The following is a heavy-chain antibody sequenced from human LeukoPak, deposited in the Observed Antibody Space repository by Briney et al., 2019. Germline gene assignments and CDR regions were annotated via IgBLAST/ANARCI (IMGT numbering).Heavy chain of an antibody. J-gene: IGHJ4*02. D-gene: IGHD3-22*01. CDR2: ISGSGGST. V-gene: IGHV3-23*01. Sequence: PGGSLRLSCAASGFTFSSYAMSWVRQAPGKGLEWVSAISGSGGSTNYADSVKGRFTISRDNSKNTLYLQMNSLRAEDTAVYYCAREDYYDSSGYYPTGRFDYWGQGTLVTVSS. CDR3: AREDYYDSSGYYPTGRFDY. CDR1: GFTFSSYA.